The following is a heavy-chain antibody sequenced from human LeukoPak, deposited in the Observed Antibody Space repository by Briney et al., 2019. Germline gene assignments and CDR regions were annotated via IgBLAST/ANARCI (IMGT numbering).Heavy chain of an antibody. J-gene: IGHJ3*02. D-gene: IGHD3-10*01. CDR3: AREGGVISNDAFDI. V-gene: IGHV3-11*01. CDR2: ISSSGSTI. CDR1: GFTFSDYY. Sequence: PGGSLRLSCAASGFTFSDYYMSWIRQAPGKGLEWVSYISSSGSTIYYADSVKGRFTISRDNAKNLLYLQMNSLRAEDTAVYYCAREGGVISNDAFDIWGQGTMVTVSS.